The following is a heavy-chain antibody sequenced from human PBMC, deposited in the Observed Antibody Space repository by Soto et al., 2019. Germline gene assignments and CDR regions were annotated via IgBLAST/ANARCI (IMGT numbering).Heavy chain of an antibody. V-gene: IGHV3-7*03. CDR1: GFPFGGFW. J-gene: IGHJ3*02. Sequence: EGQLVESGGGLVQPGGPLGLSCPPSGFPFGGFWRGWVRRFPGKGWERVANIKEDGSARYYVDSVKGRFTISRDNAKNSLYLQMNTLRAEDTAVYFCARDSGYCRNFDCKGDAFDIWGQGTMVTVSS. CDR2: IKEDGSAR. CDR3: ARDSGYCRNFDCKGDAFDI. D-gene: IGHD2-15*01.